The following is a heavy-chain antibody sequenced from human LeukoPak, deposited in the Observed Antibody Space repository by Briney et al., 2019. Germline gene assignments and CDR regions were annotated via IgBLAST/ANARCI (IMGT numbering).Heavy chain of an antibody. Sequence: SETLSLTCTVSGGSLTSYYWSWLRQPPGKGLEWIGNIYYSGSTDYNPSLKSRVTISVDTSKNQLSLKLSSVIAADTAVYYCVRPYRSGWHGSCDYWGQGSLVTVSS. CDR2: IYYSGST. D-gene: IGHD6-19*01. J-gene: IGHJ4*02. CDR3: VRPYRSGWHGSCDY. V-gene: IGHV4-59*01. CDR1: GGSLTSYY.